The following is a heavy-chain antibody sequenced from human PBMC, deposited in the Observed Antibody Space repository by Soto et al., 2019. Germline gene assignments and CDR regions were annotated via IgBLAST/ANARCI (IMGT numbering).Heavy chain of an antibody. CDR2: IYYSGST. J-gene: IGHJ5*02. D-gene: IGHD1-7*01. Sequence: QVQLQESGPGLVKPSQTLSLTCTVSGGSISSGDYYWSWIRQPPGKGLEWIGYIYYSGSTYYNPSLKSRVTISVDTSKNQFSLKLSSVTAADTAVYYCARALGWLELRQNWFDPWGQGTLVTVSS. V-gene: IGHV4-30-4*01. CDR1: GGSISSGDYY. CDR3: ARALGWLELRQNWFDP.